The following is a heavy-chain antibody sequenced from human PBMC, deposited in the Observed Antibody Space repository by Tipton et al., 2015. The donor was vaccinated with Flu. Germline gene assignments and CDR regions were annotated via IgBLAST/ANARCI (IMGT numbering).Heavy chain of an antibody. D-gene: IGHD3-10*01. Sequence: GLVKPSETLSLTCTVSGYSINSGYFWGWIRQPAGKGLECIGRIYSSGTTNYNPSLKSRVTMSIDTSKNQFSLKLSSVTAADTAVYFCARGSGSGTYVIFDFWGQGTLVTVSS. CDR3: ARGSGSGTYVIFDF. CDR2: IYSSGTT. J-gene: IGHJ4*02. CDR1: GYSINSGYF. V-gene: IGHV4-38-2*02.